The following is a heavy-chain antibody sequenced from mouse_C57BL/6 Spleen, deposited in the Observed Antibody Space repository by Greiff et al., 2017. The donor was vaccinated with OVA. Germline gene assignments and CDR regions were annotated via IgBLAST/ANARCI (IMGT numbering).Heavy chain of an antibody. J-gene: IGHJ1*03. D-gene: IGHD1-1*01. CDR3: AREDYYGSSSWFDV. CDR1: GYSFTGYY. CDR2: INPSTGGT. Sequence: EVKLQQSGPELVKPGASVKISCKASGYSFTGYYMNWVKQSPEKSLEWIGEINPSTGGTTYNQKFKAKATLTVDKSSSTAYMQLKSLTSEDSAVYYCAREDYYGSSSWFDVWGTGTTVTVSS. V-gene: IGHV1-42*01.